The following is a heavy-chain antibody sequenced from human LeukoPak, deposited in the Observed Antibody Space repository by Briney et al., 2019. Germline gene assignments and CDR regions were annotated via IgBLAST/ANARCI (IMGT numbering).Heavy chain of an antibody. CDR2: IYYSGST. D-gene: IGHD1-26*01. Sequence: SETLSLTCTVSGGSISSYYWSWIRQPPGKGLEWIGYIYYSGSTNYNPSLKSRVTISVDTSKDQFSLKLSSVTAADTAVYYCAGHVGGDSGSYYLLFGWFDPWGQGTLVTVS. CDR1: GGSISSYY. V-gene: IGHV4-59*08. CDR3: AGHVGGDSGSYYLLFGWFDP. J-gene: IGHJ5*02.